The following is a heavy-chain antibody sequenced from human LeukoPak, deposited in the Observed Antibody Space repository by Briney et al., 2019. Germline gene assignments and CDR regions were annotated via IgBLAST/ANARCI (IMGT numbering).Heavy chain of an antibody. J-gene: IGHJ5*02. Sequence: SETLSLTCAVYGGSFSGYYWSWIRQPPGKGLEWIGEINHSGSTNYNPSLKSRVTISVDTSKNQFSLKLSPVTAADTAVYYCARFGTYYYDSSGYPWGQGTLVTVSS. V-gene: IGHV4-34*01. D-gene: IGHD3-22*01. CDR1: GGSFSGYY. CDR3: ARFGTYYYDSSGYP. CDR2: INHSGST.